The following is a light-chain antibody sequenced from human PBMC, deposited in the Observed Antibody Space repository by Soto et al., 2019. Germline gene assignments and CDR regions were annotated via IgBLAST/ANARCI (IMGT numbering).Light chain of an antibody. V-gene: IGKV1-5*03. Sequence: DIQMTQSPSSLSASVGYRFTITCRASQSISSWLAWYQQKPGKAPKLLIYKASSLESGVPSRFSGSGSGTEFTLTISSLQPDDFETYYCQQYNSYSWTFGQGTKVDIK. CDR1: QSISSW. CDR3: QQYNSYSWT. CDR2: KAS. J-gene: IGKJ1*01.